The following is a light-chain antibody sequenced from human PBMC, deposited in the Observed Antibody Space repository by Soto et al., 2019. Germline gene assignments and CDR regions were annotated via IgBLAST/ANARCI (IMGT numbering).Light chain of an antibody. CDR3: QKYNSAPCT. J-gene: IGKJ3*01. V-gene: IGKV1-27*01. Sequence: DIQMTHSPSSLSASVGDRVTITCRASQGISNYLAWDQQKPGKVPKLLIYAVFTLQSGDPSRFSCSRSGRDFTLTISSLQPEDVATYYCQKYNSAPCTCGTGTKVDI. CDR1: QGISNY. CDR2: AVF.